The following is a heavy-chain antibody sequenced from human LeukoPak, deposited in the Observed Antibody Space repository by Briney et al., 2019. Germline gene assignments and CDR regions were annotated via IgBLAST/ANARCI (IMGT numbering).Heavy chain of an antibody. CDR3: AGVDGYNSMGADY. J-gene: IGHJ4*02. CDR2: INHSGST. CDR1: GGSFSGYY. V-gene: IGHV4-34*01. D-gene: IGHD5-24*01. Sequence: SETLSLTCAVYGGSFSGYYWSWIRQPPGKGLEWIGEINHSGSTNYNPSLKSRVTISVDTSKNQFSLKLSSVTAADTAVYYCAGVDGYNSMGADYWAREPWSPSPQ.